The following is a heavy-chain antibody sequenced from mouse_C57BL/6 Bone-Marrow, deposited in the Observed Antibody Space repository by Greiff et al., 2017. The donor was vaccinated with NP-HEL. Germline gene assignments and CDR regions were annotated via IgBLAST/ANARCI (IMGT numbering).Heavy chain of an antibody. CDR3: AREEIYAMDY. J-gene: IGHJ4*01. Sequence: VQLQQSGPELVKPGASVKISCKASGYTFTDYYMNWVKQSHGKSLEWIGDINPNNGGTSYNQKFKGKATLTVDKSSSTAYMELRSLTSEDSAVYYCAREEIYAMDYWGQGTSVTVSS. CDR1: GYTFTDYY. CDR2: INPNNGGT. V-gene: IGHV1-26*01.